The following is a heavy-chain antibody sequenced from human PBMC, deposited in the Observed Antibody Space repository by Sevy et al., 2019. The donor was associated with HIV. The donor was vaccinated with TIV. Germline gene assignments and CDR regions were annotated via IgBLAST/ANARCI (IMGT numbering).Heavy chain of an antibody. CDR3: STDPIIVLLVTDGMDV. J-gene: IGHJ6*02. D-gene: IGHD2-8*02. CDR1: GFSFSHAW. CDR2: IKSKPDGGTI. Sequence: GGSLRLSCAASGFSFSHAWMTWDRQAPGKGLEWVGRIKSKPDGGTIDYAAPVKGRFTISRDDSKNTLYLQMNSLKTEDTAVYYCSTDPIIVLLVTDGMDVWGQGTTVTVSS. V-gene: IGHV3-15*01.